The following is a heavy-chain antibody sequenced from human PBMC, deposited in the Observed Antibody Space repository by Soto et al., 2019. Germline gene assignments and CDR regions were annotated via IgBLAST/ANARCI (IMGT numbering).Heavy chain of an antibody. V-gene: IGHV3-21*01. J-gene: IGHJ6*02. CDR1: GFTFSSYS. Sequence: GGSLRLSCAASGFTFSSYSMNWVRQAPGKGLEWVSSISSSSSYIYYADSVKGRFTISRDNAKNSLYLQMNSLRAEDTAVYYCARGAPLIYAYYYGMDVWGQGTTVTVSS. CDR2: ISSSSSYI. D-gene: IGHD3-16*01. CDR3: ARGAPLIYAYYYGMDV.